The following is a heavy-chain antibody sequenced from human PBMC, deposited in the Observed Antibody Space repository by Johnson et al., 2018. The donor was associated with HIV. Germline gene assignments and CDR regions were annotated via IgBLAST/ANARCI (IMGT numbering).Heavy chain of an antibody. CDR2: ISGGGSAI. V-gene: IGHV3-11*04. Sequence: QVQLVESGGGLIQPGGSLRLSCSVSGFTVNTNFMSWVRQAPGKGLEWISYISGGGSAIYYADSVKGRFTISRDNAKNSLYLQMNSLRAEDTAVYYCARDRVGATAFDIWGQGTLVTVSS. CDR3: ARDRVGATAFDI. J-gene: IGHJ3*02. CDR1: GFTVNTNF. D-gene: IGHD1-26*01.